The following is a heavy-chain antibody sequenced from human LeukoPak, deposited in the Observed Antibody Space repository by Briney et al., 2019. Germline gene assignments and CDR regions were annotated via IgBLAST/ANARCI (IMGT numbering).Heavy chain of an antibody. J-gene: IGHJ4*02. CDR2: IHPEGNEK. V-gene: IGHV3-7*01. CDR3: ARGDAFSGDN. CDR1: GFTFSNFW. Sequence: GGSLRLSCAVSGFTFSNFWMSWVRQAPGRGLEWVANIHPEGNEKYNVESVKGRFTISRDNAKNSLFLQMNGLRVEDTAVYYCARGDAFSGDNWGQGTLVTVSS.